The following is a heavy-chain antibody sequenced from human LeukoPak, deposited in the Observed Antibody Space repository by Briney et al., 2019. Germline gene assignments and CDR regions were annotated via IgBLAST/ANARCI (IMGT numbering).Heavy chain of an antibody. Sequence: ASVKVSCKASGYTFTSYDINWVRQATGQGLEWMGWMNPNSGNTGYAQKFQGRVTMTRNTSISTAYVELSSLRSEDTAVYYCASGYNSGWTFDYWGQGTLVTVSS. D-gene: IGHD3-22*01. CDR1: GYTFTSYD. CDR2: MNPNSGNT. J-gene: IGHJ4*02. V-gene: IGHV1-8*01. CDR3: ASGYNSGWTFDY.